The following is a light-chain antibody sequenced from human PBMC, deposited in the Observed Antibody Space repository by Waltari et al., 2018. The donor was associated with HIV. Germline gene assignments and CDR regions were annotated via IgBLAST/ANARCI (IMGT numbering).Light chain of an antibody. CDR2: DNK. CDR1: SFKDGTNY. J-gene: IGLJ3*02. CDR3: GTWDNSLSVLWV. Sequence: QSALTQPPSVSAAPGQKVTISCSGSSFKDGTNYVSWYQQFPGESPRLLIYDNKKRPSGIPDRFSGAKSGTSATLGITGLQTGDEAVYYCGTWDNSLSVLWVFGGGTKLTVL. V-gene: IGLV1-51*01.